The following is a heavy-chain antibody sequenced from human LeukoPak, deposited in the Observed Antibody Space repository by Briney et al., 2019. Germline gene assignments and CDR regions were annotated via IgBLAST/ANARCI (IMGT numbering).Heavy chain of an antibody. CDR3: ARQEMSGWYSLLASNYYYYYMDV. CDR2: ISAYNGNT. Sequence: ASVKVSCKASGYTFTSYGISWVRQAPGQGLEWMGWISAYNGNTNYAQKLQGRVTMTTDTSTSTAYMELRSLRSDDTAVYYRARQEMSGWYSLLASNYYYYYMDVWGKGTTVTVSS. V-gene: IGHV1-18*01. J-gene: IGHJ6*03. CDR1: GYTFTSYG. D-gene: IGHD6-19*01.